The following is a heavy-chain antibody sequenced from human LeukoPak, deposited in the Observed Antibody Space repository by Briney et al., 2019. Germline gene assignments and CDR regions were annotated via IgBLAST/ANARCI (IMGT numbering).Heavy chain of an antibody. CDR3: AKDRRDCSGGSCYWELYYYYYGMDV. CDR2: ISYDGSNK. CDR1: GFTFSSYG. D-gene: IGHD2-15*01. V-gene: IGHV3-30*18. J-gene: IGHJ6*02. Sequence: PGRPLRLSCAASGFTFSSYGMHWVRQAPGKGLEWVAVISYDGSNKYYADSVRGRFTISRDNSKNTLYLQMNSLRAEDTAVYYCAKDRRDCSGGSCYWELYYYYYGMDVWGQGTTVTVSS.